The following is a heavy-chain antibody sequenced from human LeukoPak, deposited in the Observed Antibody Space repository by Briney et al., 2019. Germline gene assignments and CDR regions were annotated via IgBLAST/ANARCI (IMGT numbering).Heavy chain of an antibody. Sequence: GGSLRLSCAASGFTLSDYWMLWVRQAPGKGLVWVSRILSDASSTSYADSVKGRFTISRDIAKNTLYLQMNSLRAEDTAVYYCARVRITRANWFDPWGQGTLVTVSS. CDR2: ILSDASST. D-gene: IGHD2-2*01. CDR1: GFTLSDYW. V-gene: IGHV3-74*01. J-gene: IGHJ5*02. CDR3: ARVRITRANWFDP.